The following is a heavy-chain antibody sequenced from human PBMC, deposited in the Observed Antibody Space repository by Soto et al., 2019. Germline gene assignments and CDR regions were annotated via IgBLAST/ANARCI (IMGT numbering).Heavy chain of an antibody. J-gene: IGHJ4*02. CDR1: RDSISNYP. D-gene: IGHD6-13*01. V-gene: IGHV1-69*13. CDR2: IFPFIGTT. CDR3: ARGGYSSSWRFDY. Sequence: VKGYWKAARDSISNYPISRRRQSPGKGLEWMGGIFPFIGTTSFAQRFQDRVTITADEPTSTAYMELRSLTSEDTAVYYCARGGYSSSWRFDYWGQGTVVTVSS.